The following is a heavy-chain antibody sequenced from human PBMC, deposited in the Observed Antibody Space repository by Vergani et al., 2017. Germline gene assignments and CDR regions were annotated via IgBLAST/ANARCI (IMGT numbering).Heavy chain of an antibody. CDR2: IYTSGST. CDR3: AGERGYGDPFDY. Sequence: QVQLQESGPGLVKPSQTLSLTCTVSGGSISSGSYYWSWIRQPAGKGLEWIGRIYTSGSTNYTPSLNSRVTISVDTSKNQFSLKLSSVTAADTAVYYCAGERGYGDPFDYWGQGTLVTVSS. D-gene: IGHD4-17*01. CDR1: GGSISSGSYY. V-gene: IGHV4-61*02. J-gene: IGHJ4*02.